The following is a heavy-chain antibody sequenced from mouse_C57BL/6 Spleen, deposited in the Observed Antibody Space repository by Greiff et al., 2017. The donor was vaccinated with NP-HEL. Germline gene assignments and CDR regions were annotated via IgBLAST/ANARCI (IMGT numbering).Heavy chain of an antibody. J-gene: IGHJ4*01. CDR3: ARVHRGYAMDY. V-gene: IGHV3-6*01. CDR1: GYSITSGYY. Sequence: EVKLMESGPGLVKPSQSLSLTCSVTGYSITSGYYWNWIRQFPGNKLEWMGYISYDGSNNYNPSLKNRISITRDTSKNQFFLKLNSVTTEDTATYYCARVHRGYAMDYWGQGTSVTVSS. D-gene: IGHD1-2*01. CDR2: ISYDGSN.